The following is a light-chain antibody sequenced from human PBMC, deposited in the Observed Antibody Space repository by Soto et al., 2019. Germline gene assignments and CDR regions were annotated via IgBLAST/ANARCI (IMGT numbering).Light chain of an antibody. Sequence: EILLTQSRFTLSLSPGERGTLCCRASQRLSSNYLAWFQQKPGQAPRLVIYGASTRATGIQDRFSGSGSGTDLTITINRMEPEDFGVYYCIKYGSSVCKFGQGTNV. CDR2: GAS. CDR3: IKYGSSVCK. V-gene: IGKV3-20*01. J-gene: IGKJ1*01. CDR1: QRLSSNY.